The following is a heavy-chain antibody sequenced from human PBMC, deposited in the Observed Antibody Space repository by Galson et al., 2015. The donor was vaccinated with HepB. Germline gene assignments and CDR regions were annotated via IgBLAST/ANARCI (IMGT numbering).Heavy chain of an antibody. CDR2: TYYRSKWYN. D-gene: IGHD2-21*01. V-gene: IGHV6-1*01. CDR3: ARQLAYCVANTCQIFFDY. J-gene: IGHJ4*02. Sequence: CAISGDSVSSNSAAWNWIRQSPSRGLEWLGRTYYRSKWYNSYAVSVKSRITINPDTTKKQFSLQLNSVTPEDTAIYYCARQLAYCVANTCQIFFDYWGQGTLVTVSS. CDR1: GDSVSSNSAA.